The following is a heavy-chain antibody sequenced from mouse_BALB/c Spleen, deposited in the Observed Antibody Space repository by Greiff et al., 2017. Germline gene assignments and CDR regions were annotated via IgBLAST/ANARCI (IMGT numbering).Heavy chain of an antibody. J-gene: IGHJ1*01. D-gene: IGHD2-4*01. CDR1: GFSLTSYG. Sequence: VQVVESGPGLVQPSQSLSITCTVSGFSLTSYGVHWVRQSPGKGLEWLGVIWSGGSTDYNAAFISRLSISKDNSKSQVFFKMNSLQADDTAIYYCARYDYDDWYFDVWGAGTTVTVSS. V-gene: IGHV2-4-1*01. CDR3: ARYDYDDWYFDV. CDR2: IWSGGST.